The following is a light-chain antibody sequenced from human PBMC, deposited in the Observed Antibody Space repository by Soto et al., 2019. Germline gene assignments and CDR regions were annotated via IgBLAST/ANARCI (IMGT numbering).Light chain of an antibody. CDR1: QSVSRSY. CDR3: HHYET. J-gene: IGKJ1*01. V-gene: IGKV3-20*01. CDR2: GAS. Sequence: EIVLTQSASTLSWSPGDRATLSCRASQSVSRSYLGWYQQKPGEAPRLLMYGASIRAAGVPDRFSGSGSGTEFTLTISRLEPEDFTVYYCHHYETFGQGTKVDIK.